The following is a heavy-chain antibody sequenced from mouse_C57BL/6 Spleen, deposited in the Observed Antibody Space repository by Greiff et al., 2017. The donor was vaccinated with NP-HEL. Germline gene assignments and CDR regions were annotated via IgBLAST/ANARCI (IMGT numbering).Heavy chain of an antibody. CDR2: IYPGSGST. Sequence: QVQLKQPGAELVKPGASVKMSCKASGYTFTSYWITWVKQRPGQGLEWIGDIYPGSGSTNYNEKFKSKATLTVDTSSSTAYMQLSSLTSEDSAVYYCARGWLLRGGLYAMDYWGQGTSVTVSS. D-gene: IGHD2-3*01. V-gene: IGHV1-55*01. CDR1: GYTFTSYW. J-gene: IGHJ4*01. CDR3: ARGWLLRGGLYAMDY.